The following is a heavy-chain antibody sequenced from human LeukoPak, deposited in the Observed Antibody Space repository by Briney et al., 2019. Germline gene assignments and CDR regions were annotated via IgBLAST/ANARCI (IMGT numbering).Heavy chain of an antibody. J-gene: IGHJ6*04. CDR1: GGSINSFY. Sequence: PSETLSLTCTVSGGSINSFYWSWIRQPPGGGLEWIGYIYYSGSTNYNPSLKSRVTMSVDASKNQFSLWLSSVTAADTAVYYCARLARLTLIRGVTGYHSLDVWGRGTKVPVSS. V-gene: IGHV4-59*01. CDR2: IYYSGST. D-gene: IGHD3-10*01. CDR3: ARLARLTLIRGVTGYHSLDV.